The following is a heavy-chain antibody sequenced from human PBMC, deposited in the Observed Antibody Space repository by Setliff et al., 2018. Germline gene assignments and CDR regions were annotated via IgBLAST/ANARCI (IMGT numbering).Heavy chain of an antibody. CDR3: ARGRRITMIVVPPGVFDI. Sequence: ETLSLTCAVSGYSISSGYYWGWIRQAPGKGLEWIASIYRSGSTYYNPSLKSRVTISIDTSKNQFSLRLSSVTATDTAVYYCARGRRITMIVVPPGVFDIWGQGTMVTVSS. J-gene: IGHJ3*02. CDR1: GYSISSGYY. V-gene: IGHV4-38-2*01. CDR2: IYRSGST. D-gene: IGHD3-22*01.